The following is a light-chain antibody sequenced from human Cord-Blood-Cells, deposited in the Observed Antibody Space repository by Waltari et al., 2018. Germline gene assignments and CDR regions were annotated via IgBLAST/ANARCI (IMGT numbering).Light chain of an antibody. CDR2: DAY. Sequence: DIQMTQSPSTLSAAVGDIVTIPCRASQRISSWLAWYQQKPGKAPKLLIYDAYRWESGVPSRFSGSGSGTEFSLTISSLQPDDFATYYCQQYHSYSPWTFGQGTKVEIK. J-gene: IGKJ1*01. CDR1: QRISSW. V-gene: IGKV1-5*01. CDR3: QQYHSYSPWT.